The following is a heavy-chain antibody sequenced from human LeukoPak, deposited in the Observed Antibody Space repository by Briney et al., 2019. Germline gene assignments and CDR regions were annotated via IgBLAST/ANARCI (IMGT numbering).Heavy chain of an antibody. CDR3: AINGGGDSGYGNFDY. Sequence: PGRSLRLSCAVSGFTFDDYAMHWVRQVPGKGLEWVSGINWNSDSIGYADSVEGRFTTSRDNAKNSLYLQMNSLRAEDTAFYYCAINGGGDSGYGNFDYWGQGTLVTVSS. D-gene: IGHD5-12*01. CDR2: INWNSDSI. V-gene: IGHV3-9*01. CDR1: GFTFDDYA. J-gene: IGHJ4*02.